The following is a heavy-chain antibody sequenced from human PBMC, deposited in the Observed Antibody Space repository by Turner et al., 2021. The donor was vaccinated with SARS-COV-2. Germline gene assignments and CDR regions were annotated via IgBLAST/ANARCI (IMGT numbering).Heavy chain of an antibody. Sequence: QLQLQESGPGLVKPSENLSLTCTVSGGSISSSSYYWGWIRQPPGKGLEWIGSSYYSGSTYYNPSLKSRVTISVDTSKNQFSLKLSSVTAADTAVYYCAGEEVVFRASHTLYYYGMDVWGQGTTVTVSS. CDR2: SYYSGST. CDR3: AGEEVVFRASHTLYYYGMDV. V-gene: IGHV4-39*01. J-gene: IGHJ6*02. D-gene: IGHD3-22*01. CDR1: GGSISSSSYY.